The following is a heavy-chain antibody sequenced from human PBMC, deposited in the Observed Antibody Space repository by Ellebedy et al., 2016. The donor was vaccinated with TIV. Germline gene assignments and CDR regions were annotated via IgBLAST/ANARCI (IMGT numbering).Heavy chain of an antibody. D-gene: IGHD2-21*02. CDR2: IYYSGST. CDR3: ARLDWGLLRKRYYFDY. Sequence: MPSETLSLTCTVSGGSISSSSYYWGWIRQPPGKGLEWIGSIYYSGSTYYNPSLKSRVTISVDTSKNQFSLKLSSVTAADTAVYYCARLDWGLLRKRYYFDYWGQGTLVTVSS. CDR1: GGSISSSSYY. V-gene: IGHV4-39*01. J-gene: IGHJ4*02.